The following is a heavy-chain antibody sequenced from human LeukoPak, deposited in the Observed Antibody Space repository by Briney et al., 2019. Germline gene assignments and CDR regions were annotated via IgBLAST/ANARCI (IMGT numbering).Heavy chain of an antibody. D-gene: IGHD3-10*01. CDR2: INHSGST. CDR3: ARGLRITMVRGVISPFDY. V-gene: IGHV4-34*01. Sequence: SETLSLTCAVYGGSFSGYYWSWIRQPPGKGLEWIGEINHSGSTNYNPSLKSRVTISVDTSKNQFSLKLSSVTAADTAVYYCARGLRITMVRGVISPFDYWGQGTLVTVSS. J-gene: IGHJ4*02. CDR1: GGSFSGYY.